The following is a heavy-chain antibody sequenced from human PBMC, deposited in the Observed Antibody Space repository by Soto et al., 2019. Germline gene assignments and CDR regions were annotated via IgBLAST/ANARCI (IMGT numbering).Heavy chain of an antibody. CDR1: GGTISNYA. CDR3: ALAGDAYNSHFDS. V-gene: IGHV1-69*01. J-gene: IGHJ4*02. CDR2: IIPIFRSA. Sequence: QVQLVQSGAEVKKPGSSVKVSCKASGGTISNYAITWVRQAPGQGLEWLGAIIPIFRSAKYAQKFQGRVTITADESTSTAYMELSSLRSEDTAVYYCALAGDAYNSHFDSWGQGTLVTVSS. D-gene: IGHD1-1*01.